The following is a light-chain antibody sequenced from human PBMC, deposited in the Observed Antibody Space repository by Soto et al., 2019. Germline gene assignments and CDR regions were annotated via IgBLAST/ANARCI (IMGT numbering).Light chain of an antibody. CDR2: DVS. J-gene: IGLJ3*02. CDR1: SSDVGGYDF. Sequence: QSALTQPPSASGSPGQSVTISCTGTSSDVGGYDFVSWYQHHPGKAPKLIIFDVSKRPSGVPDRFSGSKSGNTASLTVSGLQAEDEADCYCSSYEGSNTWVFGGGTKLTVL. CDR3: SSYEGSNTWV. V-gene: IGLV2-8*01.